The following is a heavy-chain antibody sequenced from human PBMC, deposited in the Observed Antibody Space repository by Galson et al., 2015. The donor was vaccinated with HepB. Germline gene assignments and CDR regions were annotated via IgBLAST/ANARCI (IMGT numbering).Heavy chain of an antibody. D-gene: IGHD3-9*01. V-gene: IGHV1-18*01. CDR3: ARGRTIDWSFDY. Sequence: SCKASGYTFTSYIITWVRQAPGQGLEWVGWISAYNGDTDYAQNLQGRVTITTDTSTTTAYMELENLTSADTAIYFCARGRTIDWSFDYWGQGTLVTVSS. CDR2: ISAYNGDT. J-gene: IGHJ4*02. CDR1: GYTFTSYI.